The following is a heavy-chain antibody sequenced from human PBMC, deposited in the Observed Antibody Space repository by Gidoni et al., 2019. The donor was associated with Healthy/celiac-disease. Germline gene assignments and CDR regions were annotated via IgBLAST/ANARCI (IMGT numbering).Heavy chain of an antibody. V-gene: IGHV3-23*01. Sequence: EVQLLESGGGLVQPGGSLRLSCAASGFTFSGYAMSWVRQAPGKGLEWVSAISGSGGSTYYADSVKGRFTISRDNSKNTLYLQMNSLRAEDTAVYYCAKGGYCSSTSCYGRGAFDYWGQGTLVTVSS. CDR3: AKGGYCSSTSCYGRGAFDY. D-gene: IGHD2-2*01. CDR1: GFTFSGYA. J-gene: IGHJ4*02. CDR2: ISGSGGST.